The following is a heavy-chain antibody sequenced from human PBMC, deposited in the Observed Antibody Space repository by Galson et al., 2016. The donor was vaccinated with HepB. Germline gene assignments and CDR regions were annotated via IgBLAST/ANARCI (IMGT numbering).Heavy chain of an antibody. Sequence: SLRLSCAASGFPFRTYGMHWVRQAPGKGLEWVAVISYDSSQEYYADSVKGQFTVSRDNSKKMLYFQMNNLTTEDTAVYYCAKDLGPDWYFDIWGRGTLVSVSS. CDR2: ISYDSSQE. CDR1: GFPFRTYG. J-gene: IGHJ2*01. D-gene: IGHD3-10*01. CDR3: AKDLGPDWYFDI. V-gene: IGHV3-30*18.